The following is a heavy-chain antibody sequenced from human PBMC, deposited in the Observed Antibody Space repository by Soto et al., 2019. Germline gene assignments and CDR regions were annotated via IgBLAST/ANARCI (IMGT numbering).Heavy chain of an antibody. V-gene: IGHV3-23*01. CDR2: ISGSGGAT. CDR3: AKDNLRAPAGTHYFDY. D-gene: IGHD6-13*01. Sequence: PGGSLRLSCAASGFTFSSYDMSWVRQAPGKGLEWVSSISGSGGATYHADSVKGRCTIARDNSKNTLYLELNSLSAEDTAVYYCAKDNLRAPAGTHYFDYWGQGTLVTVSS. CDR1: GFTFSSYD. J-gene: IGHJ4*02.